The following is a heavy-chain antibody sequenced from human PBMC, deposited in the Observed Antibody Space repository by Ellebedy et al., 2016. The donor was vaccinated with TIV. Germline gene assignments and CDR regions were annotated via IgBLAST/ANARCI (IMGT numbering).Heavy chain of an antibody. CDR1: GYTFTGYY. CDR2: INPNSGGT. V-gene: IGHV1-2*04. CDR3: ARGAPAVLRYFDGHYGFDP. D-gene: IGHD3-9*01. J-gene: IGHJ5*02. Sequence: ASVKVSCXASGYTFTGYYMHWVRQAPGQGLEWMGWINPNSGGTNYAQKFQGWVTMTRDTSISTAYMELSRLRSDDTAVYYCARGAPAVLRYFDGHYGFDPWGQGTLVTVSS.